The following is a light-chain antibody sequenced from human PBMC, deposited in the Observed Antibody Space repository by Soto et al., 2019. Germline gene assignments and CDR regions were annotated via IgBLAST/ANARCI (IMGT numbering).Light chain of an antibody. CDR3: PQYNNWPRT. V-gene: IGKV4-1*01. Sequence: DIVMTQSPDCLAVSLGERCTINCNSSQSGLYSSNNRNYLAWYQQKPGQPPKVLIYWASTRESGVPTRFTGSGSGTDFTLTISRLEPEDFAVYYCPQYNNWPRTFGQGTKV. J-gene: IGKJ1*01. CDR1: QSGLYSSNNRNY. CDR2: WAS.